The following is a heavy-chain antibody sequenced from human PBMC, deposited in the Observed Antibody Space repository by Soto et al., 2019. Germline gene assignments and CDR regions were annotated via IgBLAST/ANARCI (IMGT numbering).Heavy chain of an antibody. CDR3: ARVGEDRVVTGNWYFDL. D-gene: IGHD2-21*02. J-gene: IGHJ2*01. Sequence: SETLSLTCTVSGDSIRSYYWSWIRQPPGKGLEWIGYIYDSGSTNYNPSLKSRVTISVDTSKNQFSLKLTSVTAADTAVYYCARVGEDRVVTGNWYFDLWGRGSLVTVSS. CDR2: IYDSGST. CDR1: GDSIRSYY. V-gene: IGHV4-59*01.